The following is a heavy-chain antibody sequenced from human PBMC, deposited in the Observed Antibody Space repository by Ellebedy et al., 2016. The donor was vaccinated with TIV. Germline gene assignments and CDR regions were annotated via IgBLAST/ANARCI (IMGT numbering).Heavy chain of an antibody. CDR2: ISSSSSYI. D-gene: IGHD3-22*01. CDR3: ARDAYYYDSSGYYYLLGKDY. V-gene: IGHV3-21*01. Sequence: PGGSLRLSCAASGFTFSSYGMNWVRQAPGKGLEWVSSISSSSSYIYYADSVKGRFTISRDNAQNSLYLQMNSLRAEDTAVYYCARDAYYYDSSGYYYLLGKDYWGQGTLVTVSS. J-gene: IGHJ4*02. CDR1: GFTFSSYG.